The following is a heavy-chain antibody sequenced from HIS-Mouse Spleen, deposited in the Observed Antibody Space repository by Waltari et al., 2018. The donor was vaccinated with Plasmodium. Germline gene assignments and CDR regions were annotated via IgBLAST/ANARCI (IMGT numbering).Heavy chain of an antibody. CDR1: GFTFSSYW. J-gene: IGHJ4*02. V-gene: IGHV3-7*01. CDR2: IKQDGREK. CDR3: ARVQDYDSSGYLDY. Sequence: EVQLVESGGGLVQPGGSLRLSCAASGFTFSSYWMSWVRQAPGKGLEWVANIKQDGREKYYVDSVKGRVTISRDNAKNSLYLQMNSLRAEDTAVYYCARVQDYDSSGYLDYWGQGTLVTVSS. D-gene: IGHD3-22*01.